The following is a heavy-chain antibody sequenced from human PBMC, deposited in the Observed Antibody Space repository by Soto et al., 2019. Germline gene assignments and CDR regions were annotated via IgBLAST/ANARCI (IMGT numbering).Heavy chain of an antibody. CDR1: GGTFGSYA. CDR3: ARSRGRSPTFGIYYHYYYGIDV. V-gene: IGHV1-69*01. Sequence: QVQLVQSGAEVKKPGSSVKVSCKASGGTFGSYAISWVRQAPGQGLEWLGGLIPIPGTANYAQKFQGRFTIASDGSTSTAYMELSSLRSEDTAVYYCARSRGRSPTFGIYYHYYYGIDVWVPGTTVTVYS. CDR2: LIPIPGTA. J-gene: IGHJ6*02. D-gene: IGHD2-2*01.